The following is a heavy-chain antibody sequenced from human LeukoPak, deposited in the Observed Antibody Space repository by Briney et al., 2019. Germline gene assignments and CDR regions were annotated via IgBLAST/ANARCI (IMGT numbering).Heavy chain of an antibody. CDR1: GFTFSSYG. J-gene: IGHJ3*02. CDR2: ISYDGSNK. D-gene: IGHD3-22*01. Sequence: PGRSLRLSCAASGFTFSSYGMHWVRQAPGKGLEWVAVISYDGSNKYYADSVEGRFTISRDNSKNTLYLQMNSLRAEDTAVYYCAKEAYDHIRSSAFDIWGQGTMVTVSS. V-gene: IGHV3-30*18. CDR3: AKEAYDHIRSSAFDI.